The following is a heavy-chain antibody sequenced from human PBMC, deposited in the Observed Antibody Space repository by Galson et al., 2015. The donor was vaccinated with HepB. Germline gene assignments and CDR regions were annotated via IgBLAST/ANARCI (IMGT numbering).Heavy chain of an antibody. Sequence: SLRLSCAASGFTFSSYSINWVRQAPGKGLEWVSYISSSSTIYYADSVKGRFTISRDNAKNSLYLQMNSLRAEDTAVYYYARPNYNYYYMDVWGKGTTVTVSS. CDR1: GFTFSSYS. CDR3: ARPNYNYYYMDV. CDR2: ISSSSTI. V-gene: IGHV3-48*01. J-gene: IGHJ6*03.